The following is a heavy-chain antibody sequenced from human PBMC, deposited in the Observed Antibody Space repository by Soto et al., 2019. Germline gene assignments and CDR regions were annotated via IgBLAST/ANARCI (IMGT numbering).Heavy chain of an antibody. V-gene: IGHV3-23*01. CDR2: ISGSGGST. CDR1: GFTFSSYA. CDR3: AKEGGYYDSSGYQSVYFDY. J-gene: IGHJ4*02. D-gene: IGHD3-22*01. Sequence: PGGSLRLSCAASGFTFSSYAMSWVRQAPGKGLEWVSAISGSGGSTYYADSVKGRFTISRDNSKNTLYLQMNSLRAEDTAVYYCAKEGGYYDSSGYQSVYFDYWGQGTLVTVSS.